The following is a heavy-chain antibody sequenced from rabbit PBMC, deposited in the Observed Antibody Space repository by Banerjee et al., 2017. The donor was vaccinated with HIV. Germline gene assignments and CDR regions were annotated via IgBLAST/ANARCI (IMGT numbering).Heavy chain of an antibody. Sequence: QEQLEESGGGLVQPEGSLTLTCTASGFSFSSSYWICWVRQAPGKGLEWIACIYTDDAKTYYANWAKGRFTISKTSSTVDLKMTSLTAADTATYFCARDAGSSYYSPYYFNLWGQGTLVTVS. CDR2: IYTDDAKT. CDR3: ARDAGSSYYSPYYFNL. V-gene: IGHV1S45*01. D-gene: IGHD8-1*01. J-gene: IGHJ4*01. CDR1: GFSFSSSYW.